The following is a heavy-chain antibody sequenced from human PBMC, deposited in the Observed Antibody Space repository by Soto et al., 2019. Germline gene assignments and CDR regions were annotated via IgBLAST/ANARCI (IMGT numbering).Heavy chain of an antibody. Sequence: GGSLRLSCAASGFTFSSYGMHWVRQAPGKGLEWVAVISYDGSNKYYADSVKGRFTISRDNAKNTLYLQMHSLRAEDTALYFCVRDRGYPDSFDVWGQGTMVTVSS. CDR1: GFTFSSYG. J-gene: IGHJ3*01. CDR3: VRDRGYPDSFDV. V-gene: IGHV3-30*03. CDR2: ISYDGSNK. D-gene: IGHD1-1*01.